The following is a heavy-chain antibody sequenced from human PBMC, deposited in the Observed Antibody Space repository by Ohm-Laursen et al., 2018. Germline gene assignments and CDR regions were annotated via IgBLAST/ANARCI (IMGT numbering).Heavy chain of an antibody. CDR1: GFTFSSYE. J-gene: IGHJ4*02. CDR3: ARSAALYGDPMGYFDY. CDR2: ISSSGSTI. D-gene: IGHD4-17*01. V-gene: IGHV3-48*03. Sequence: SLRLSCTASGFTFSSYEMNWVRQAPGKGLEWVSYISSSGSTIHYADSVKGRFTISRDNAKNSLYLQMNSLRAEDTAVYYCARSAALYGDPMGYFDYWGQGTLVTVSS.